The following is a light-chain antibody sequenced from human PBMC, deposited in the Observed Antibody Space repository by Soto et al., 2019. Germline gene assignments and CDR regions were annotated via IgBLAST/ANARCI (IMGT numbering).Light chain of an antibody. V-gene: IGLV1-36*01. Sequence: QSVLTQPPSVSEAPRQRVTISCSGSSPNIGNNAVNWYQQLPGKTPKLLIYRNDLPSSGVSARFSGFKAGTSASLAISGLQSEDEADYYCAAWDDSLNRGVFGGGTKLTVL. CDR2: RND. CDR3: AAWDDSLNRGV. CDR1: SPNIGNNA. J-gene: IGLJ3*02.